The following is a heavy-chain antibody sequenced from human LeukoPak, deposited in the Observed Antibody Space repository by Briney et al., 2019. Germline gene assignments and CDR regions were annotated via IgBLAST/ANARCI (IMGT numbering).Heavy chain of an antibody. Sequence: GSLRLSCAASGFTFSSYAMSWVRQAPGKGLEWIGRIYTSGSTSYNPSLKSRVTISLDTSKNQFSLKLSSVTAADTAIYYCARLYGSGTSDDCWGQGTLVTVSS. D-gene: IGHD3-10*01. V-gene: IGHV4-59*10. CDR3: ARLYGSGTSDDC. J-gene: IGHJ4*02. CDR1: GFTFSSYA. CDR2: IYTSGST.